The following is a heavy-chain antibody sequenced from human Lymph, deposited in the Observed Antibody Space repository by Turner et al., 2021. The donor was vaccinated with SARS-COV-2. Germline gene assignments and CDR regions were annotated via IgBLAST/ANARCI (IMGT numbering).Heavy chain of an antibody. CDR1: GYTFTSYD. D-gene: IGHD3-9*01. CDR3: ARAAQLTVWFDP. CDR2: MNPNSGNT. V-gene: IGHV1-8*01. Sequence: QVQLVQSGAEVKKPGASVKVSCKASGYTFTSYDINWVRQATGQRGEWMGCMNPNSGNTGDAQKIQGRVTMTRNTSISTAYMELSSLRSEDTAVYYCARAAQLTVWFDPWGQGTLVTVSS. J-gene: IGHJ5*02.